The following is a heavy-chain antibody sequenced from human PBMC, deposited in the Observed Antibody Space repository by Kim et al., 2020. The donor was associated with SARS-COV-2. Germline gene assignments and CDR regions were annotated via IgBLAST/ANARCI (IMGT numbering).Heavy chain of an antibody. Sequence: GWSLRLSCAASGFTFSSYAMHWVRQAPGKGLEWVAVISYDGSNKYYADSVKGRFTISRDNSKNTLYLQMNSLRAEDTAVYYCARDNRGQQPHGMDVWGQGTTVTVSS. CDR3: ARDNRGQQPHGMDV. CDR2: ISYDGSNK. V-gene: IGHV3-30-3*01. CDR1: GFTFSSYA. D-gene: IGHD6-13*01. J-gene: IGHJ6*02.